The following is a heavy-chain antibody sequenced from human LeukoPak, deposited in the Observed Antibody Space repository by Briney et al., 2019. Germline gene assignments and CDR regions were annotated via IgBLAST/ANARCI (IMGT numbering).Heavy chain of an antibody. CDR1: GYTFTTLD. D-gene: IGHD5-12*01. V-gene: IGHV1-8*03. CDR3: ARLGAREKWLRSFDY. Sequence: ASVKVACKASGYTFTTLDINWVRQATGQGLEWMGWINPNSGNTGHAQEFQGRVTITRDTSISTAYMELSSLRSEDTAVYYCARLGAREKWLRSFDYWGQGTLVTVSS. CDR2: INPNSGNT. J-gene: IGHJ4*02.